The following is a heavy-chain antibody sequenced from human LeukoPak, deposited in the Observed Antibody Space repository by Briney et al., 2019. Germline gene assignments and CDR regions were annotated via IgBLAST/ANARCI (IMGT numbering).Heavy chain of an antibody. CDR1: GYSFTRYW. CDR3: ARLIYDSSGYSPFDY. J-gene: IGHJ4*02. V-gene: IGHV5-51*01. Sequence: GESLKISWKGSGYSFTRYWIGWVRQMPGKGLGWMGVIYPGDCDTRYSPSFQGRVTVSADKSISTAYLQWSSLKASDTAMYYCARLIYDSSGYSPFDYWGQGTLVTVSS. D-gene: IGHD3-22*01. CDR2: IYPGDCDT.